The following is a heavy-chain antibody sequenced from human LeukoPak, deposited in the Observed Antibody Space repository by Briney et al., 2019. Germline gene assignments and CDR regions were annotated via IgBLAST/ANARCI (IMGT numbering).Heavy chain of an antibody. J-gene: IGHJ4*02. CDR1: GFTFTNYA. D-gene: IGHD3-16*01. Sequence: GGSLRLSCAASGFTFTNYAMSWVRQAPGKGLEWVSSVTNTSDNTYYADSVKGRFTISRDNSRNTVYLQMNSLRADDTAVYYCAKAWGQEILGGSYWGQGTLVIVSS. V-gene: IGHV3-23*01. CDR3: AKAWGQEILGGSY. CDR2: VTNTSDNT.